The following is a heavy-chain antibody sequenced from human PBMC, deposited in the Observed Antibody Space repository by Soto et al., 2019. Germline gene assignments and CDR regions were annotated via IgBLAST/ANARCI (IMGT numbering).Heavy chain of an antibody. Sequence: QVQLVQSGAEVKKPGASVKVSCKASGYTFTSYDINWVRQATGQGLEWMGWMNPNSGNTGYAQKFQGRVTMPSNTSISTAYRELSSLRSEDTAVYYCARGRVTRSYYYYGMEVWGHGTTVTVSS. V-gene: IGHV1-8*01. CDR2: MNPNSGNT. CDR3: ARGRVTRSYYYYGMEV. D-gene: IGHD4-17*01. CDR1: GYTFTSYD. J-gene: IGHJ6*02.